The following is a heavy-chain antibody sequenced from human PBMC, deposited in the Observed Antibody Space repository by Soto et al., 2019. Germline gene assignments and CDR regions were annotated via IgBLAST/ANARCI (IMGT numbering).Heavy chain of an antibody. J-gene: IGHJ5*02. Sequence: QMQLQESGPGLVKPSQTLSLTCTVSGGSISSGDYYWSWIRQPQGKGLEWIGYIYYSGSTNYNPSLKSRVTISVDTSKNQFSLKLSSVTAADTAVYYCARVRGRLLRFDPWGQGTLVTVSS. CDR3: ARVRGRLLRFDP. CDR2: IYYSGST. CDR1: GGSISSGDYY. V-gene: IGHV4-30-4*01. D-gene: IGHD2-15*01.